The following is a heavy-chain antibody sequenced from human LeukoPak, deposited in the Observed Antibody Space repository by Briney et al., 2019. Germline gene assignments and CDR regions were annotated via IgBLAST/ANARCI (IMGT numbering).Heavy chain of an antibody. CDR3: ARATNIPVAAGGNFDY. V-gene: IGHV3-30*04. CDR2: ISYDGNNK. J-gene: IGHJ4*02. D-gene: IGHD6-19*01. CDR1: GFTFSSYA. Sequence: GGSLRLSCAASGFTFSSYAIHWVRQSPGKGLEWVAFISYDGNNKYYTDSVKRRFTISRDNSKNTLYLQMNSLRSEDTAVYYCARATNIPVAAGGNFDYWGQGTLVTVSS.